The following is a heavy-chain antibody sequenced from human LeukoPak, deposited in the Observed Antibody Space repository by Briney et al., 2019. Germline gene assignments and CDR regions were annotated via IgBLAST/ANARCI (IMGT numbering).Heavy chain of an antibody. Sequence: SETLSLTCAVYGGSFSGYYWSWIRQPPGKGLEWIGEINHSGSTNYNPSLKSRVTISVDTSKNQFSLKLSSVTAADTAVYYCARNGDLCIDFWGQGTLVTVSS. V-gene: IGHV4-34*01. CDR1: GGSFSGYY. CDR3: ARNGDLCIDF. D-gene: IGHD4-17*01. J-gene: IGHJ4*02. CDR2: INHSGST.